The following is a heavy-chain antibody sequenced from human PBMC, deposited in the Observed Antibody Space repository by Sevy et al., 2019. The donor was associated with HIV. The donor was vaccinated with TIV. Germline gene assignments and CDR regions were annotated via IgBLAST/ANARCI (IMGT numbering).Heavy chain of an antibody. V-gene: IGHV1-69*13. D-gene: IGHD3-22*01. J-gene: IGHJ3*02. CDR2: FIPIFGTT. Sequence: ASVKVSCKASGGTFSSYGISWVRQAPGQGLEWMGGFIPIFGTTNYAQKFQGRVTITADESTSTAYMELSSLRSEDMAIYSCARLYHDGSGVQAFDIWGQGTMVTVSS. CDR1: GGTFSSYG. CDR3: ARLYHDGSGVQAFDI.